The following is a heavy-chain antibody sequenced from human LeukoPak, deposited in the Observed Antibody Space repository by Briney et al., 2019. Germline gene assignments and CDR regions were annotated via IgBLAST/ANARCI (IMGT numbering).Heavy chain of an antibody. CDR2: ISGSGGST. D-gene: IGHD3-9*01. Sequence: GGSLRLSCAASGFTFSSYAMSWVRQAPGKGLEWVSAISGSGGSTYYADSVKGRFTISRDNSKNTLYLQVNSLRAEDTAVYYCAKVLRPTDWSIDYWGQGTLVTVSS. CDR3: AKVLRPTDWSIDY. J-gene: IGHJ4*02. CDR1: GFTFSSYA. V-gene: IGHV3-23*01.